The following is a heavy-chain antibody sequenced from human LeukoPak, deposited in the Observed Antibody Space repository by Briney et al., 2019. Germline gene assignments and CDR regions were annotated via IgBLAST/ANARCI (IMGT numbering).Heavy chain of an antibody. CDR3: ARAVVTPQFVFDP. CDR1: GFSVSTNY. V-gene: IGHV3-66*02. CDR2: IYSGGHT. D-gene: IGHD4-23*01. J-gene: IGHJ5*02. Sequence: GGSLRLSCGASGFSVSTNYVAWVRQAPGKGLEWVSFIYSGGHTYYPDSVKGRFIISRDPSDGTVYLQMNSLRAEDSAVYYCARAVVTPQFVFDPWGQGTLVTVSS.